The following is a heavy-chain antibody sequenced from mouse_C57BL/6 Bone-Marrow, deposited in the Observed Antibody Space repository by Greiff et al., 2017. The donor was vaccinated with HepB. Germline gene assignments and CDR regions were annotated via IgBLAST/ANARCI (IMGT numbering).Heavy chain of an antibody. Sequence: EVKLVESGEGLVKPGGSLKLSCAASGFTFSSYAMSWVRQTPEKRLEWVAYISSGGDYIYYADTVKGRFTISRDNARNTLYLQMSSLKSEDTAMYYCTRAPRYGSSYDFDYWGQGTTLTVSS. D-gene: IGHD1-1*01. V-gene: IGHV5-9-1*02. CDR1: GFTFSSYA. CDR2: ISSGGDYI. J-gene: IGHJ2*01. CDR3: TRAPRYGSSYDFDY.